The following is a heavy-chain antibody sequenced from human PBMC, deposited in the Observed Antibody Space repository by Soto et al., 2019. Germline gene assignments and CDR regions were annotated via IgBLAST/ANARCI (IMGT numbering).Heavy chain of an antibody. CDR3: ASLVGPNMAVNSFDP. Sequence: EVQLLESGGGLVQPGGSLRLSCAASGFTFSAYAMSWVRQAPGKGLEWVSAMSGSGGSTYYADSVKGRFTISRDNSKNTLYLQMNSLRAEDTAVYYCASLVGPNMAVNSFDPWGPGTLVTVSS. CDR2: MSGSGGST. J-gene: IGHJ5*02. D-gene: IGHD6-19*01. V-gene: IGHV3-23*01. CDR1: GFTFSAYA.